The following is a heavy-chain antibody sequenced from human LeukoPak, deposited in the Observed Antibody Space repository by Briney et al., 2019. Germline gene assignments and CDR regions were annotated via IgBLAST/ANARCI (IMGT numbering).Heavy chain of an antibody. Sequence: PCETLPLTCTVPGDSISSYYWTWIRQPPGKGQEWIGYIYYSGSTNYNPSLKSRVTISVDTSTNQFCLKLSSVTAADTAMYYCAREFYSGTYLSAFDFWGQGTMVTVSS. J-gene: IGHJ3*01. CDR1: GDSISSYY. CDR3: AREFYSGTYLSAFDF. V-gene: IGHV4-59*01. D-gene: IGHD1-26*01. CDR2: IYYSGST.